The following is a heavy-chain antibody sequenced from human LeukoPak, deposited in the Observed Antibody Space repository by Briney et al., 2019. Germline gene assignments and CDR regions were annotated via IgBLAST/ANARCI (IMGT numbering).Heavy chain of an antibody. CDR2: ISYDGSNK. V-gene: IGHV3-30-3*01. J-gene: IGHJ4*02. CDR1: GFTFSSYA. Sequence: GGSLRLSCAASGFTFSSYAMHWVRQAPGKGLEWVAVISYDGSNKYYADSVKGRFTISRDNSKNTLYLQMNSLRAEDTAVYYCARGQRITGTGTYDYWGQGTLVIVSS. D-gene: IGHD1-7*01. CDR3: ARGQRITGTGTYDY.